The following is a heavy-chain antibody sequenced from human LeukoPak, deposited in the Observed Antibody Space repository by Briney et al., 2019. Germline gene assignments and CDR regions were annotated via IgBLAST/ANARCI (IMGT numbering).Heavy chain of an antibody. J-gene: IGHJ4*02. D-gene: IGHD2-15*01. CDR3: AIPPEPYGYCSGGSCYRFDY. CDR2: ISSSSSYI. V-gene: IGHV3-21*04. CDR1: GFTFSSYS. Sequence: GGSLRLSCAASGFTFSSYSMNWVRQAPGKGLEWVSSISSSSSYIYYADSVKGRFTISRDNAKNSLYLQMNSLRSEDTAVYYCAIPPEPYGYCSGGSCYRFDYWGQGTLVTVSS.